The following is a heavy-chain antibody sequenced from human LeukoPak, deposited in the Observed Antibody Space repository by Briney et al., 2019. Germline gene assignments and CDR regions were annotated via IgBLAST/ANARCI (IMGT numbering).Heavy chain of an antibody. Sequence: SETLSLTCTVSGGSISSGSYYWSWIRQPAGKGLEWIGRIYTSGSTNYNPSLKSRVTISVDTSKNQFSLKLSSVTAADTAVYYCARGGYSSSQLFDYWGQGTLVTVSS. CDR3: ARGGYSSSQLFDY. V-gene: IGHV4-61*02. D-gene: IGHD6-6*01. J-gene: IGHJ4*02. CDR2: IYTSGST. CDR1: GGSISSGSYY.